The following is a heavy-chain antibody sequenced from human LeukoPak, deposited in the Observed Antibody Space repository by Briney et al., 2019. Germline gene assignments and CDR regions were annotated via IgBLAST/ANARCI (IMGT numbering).Heavy chain of an antibody. V-gene: IGHV4-38-2*01. CDR2: IYHSGST. Sequence: SETLSLTCAVSGYSISSGYYWGWIRQPPGKGLEWIGSIYHSGSTYYNPSLKSRVTISVDTSKNQFSLKLSSVTAADTAVYYCARGIVVVVAATRADAFDIWGQGIMVTVSS. CDR1: GYSISSGYY. J-gene: IGHJ3*02. D-gene: IGHD2-15*01. CDR3: ARGIVVVVAATRADAFDI.